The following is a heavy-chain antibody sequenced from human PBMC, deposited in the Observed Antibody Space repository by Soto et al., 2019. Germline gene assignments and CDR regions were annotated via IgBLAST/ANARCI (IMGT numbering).Heavy chain of an antibody. D-gene: IGHD2-2*02. Sequence: GGSLRLSCAASGFTFSDYYMSWIRQAPGKGLEWVSYISSSGSTIYYAGSVKGRFTISRDNAKNSLYLQMNSLRAEDTAVYYCARCGEVPAAISAGMDVWGQGTTVTVSS. CDR2: ISSSGSTI. CDR1: GFTFSDYY. V-gene: IGHV3-11*01. CDR3: ARCGEVPAAISAGMDV. J-gene: IGHJ6*02.